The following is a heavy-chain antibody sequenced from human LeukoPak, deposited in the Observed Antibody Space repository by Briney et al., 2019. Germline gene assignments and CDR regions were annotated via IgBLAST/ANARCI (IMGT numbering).Heavy chain of an antibody. V-gene: IGHV4-34*01. CDR3: ASPRGVINADAFEI. CDR2: INHSGST. CDR1: GGSLCGYY. J-gene: IGHJ3*02. D-gene: IGHD3-10*01. Sequence: PSETLSLTCAVYGGSLCGYYWSWIRQPPGKGLEWIGEINHSGSTNYNPSLKSRVTISVDTSKNQFSLKLSSVTAADTAVYYCASPRGVINADAFEIWGQGTMVTVSS.